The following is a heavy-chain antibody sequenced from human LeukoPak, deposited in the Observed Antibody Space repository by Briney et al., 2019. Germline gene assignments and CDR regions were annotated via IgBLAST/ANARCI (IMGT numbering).Heavy chain of an antibody. CDR3: ARSAVSGSSSEDYFDY. CDR2: IYYSGST. D-gene: IGHD6-6*01. V-gene: IGHV4-39*01. Sequence: SETLSLTCTVSGGSISSSSYYWGWIRQPPGKGLEWIGSIYYSGSTYYNPSLKSRVTISVDTSKNQFSLKLSSVTAADTAVYYCARSAVSGSSSEDYFDYWGQGTLVTVSS. CDR1: GGSISSSSYY. J-gene: IGHJ4*02.